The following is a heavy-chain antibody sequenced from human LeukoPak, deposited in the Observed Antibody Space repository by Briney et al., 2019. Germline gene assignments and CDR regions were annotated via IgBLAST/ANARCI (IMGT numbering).Heavy chain of an antibody. CDR2: IKQDGSEK. J-gene: IGHJ4*02. D-gene: IGHD3-16*01. CDR3: AREEWGSADC. V-gene: IGHV3-7*01. Sequence: GGSLRLSCAVSGFTLSRYWLSWVRQAPGKGLEGVANIKQDGSEKYYVDSVKGRFTISRDNAKNSLYLQMNSLRAEDTAVYYCAREEWGSADCWGQGTLVTVSS. CDR1: GFTLSRYW.